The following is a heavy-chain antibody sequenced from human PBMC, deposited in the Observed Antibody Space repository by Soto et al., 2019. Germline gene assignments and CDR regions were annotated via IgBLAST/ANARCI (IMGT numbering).Heavy chain of an antibody. CDR1: ELTFISYA. Sequence: GGSLRLSYSDTELTFISYAMSWVRRAPEKGLQWVSAISGSGGSTYYADSVKGRFTISRENAKNTLYLQMNSLRSEDTAVYYCAKASAYDCWGCYYGNWFDPWGQGTLVTVSS. CDR2: ISGSGGST. V-gene: IGHV3-23*01. D-gene: IGHD3-3*01. J-gene: IGHJ5*02. CDR3: AKASAYDCWGCYYGNWFDP.